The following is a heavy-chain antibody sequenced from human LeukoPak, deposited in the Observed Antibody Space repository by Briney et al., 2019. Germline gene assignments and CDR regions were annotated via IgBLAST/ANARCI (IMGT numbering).Heavy chain of an antibody. D-gene: IGHD6-13*01. CDR2: FDPEDGET. CDR3: ATGVAAAGWHFDY. V-gene: IGHV1-24*01. J-gene: IGHJ4*02. CDR1: GYTLTELS. Sequence: ASVKVSCKVSGYTLTELSMHWVRQAPGKGLEWMGGFDPEDGETIYAQKFQGRVTMTEDTSTDTAYMELSSLRSEGTAVYYCATGVAAAGWHFDYWGQGTLVTVSS.